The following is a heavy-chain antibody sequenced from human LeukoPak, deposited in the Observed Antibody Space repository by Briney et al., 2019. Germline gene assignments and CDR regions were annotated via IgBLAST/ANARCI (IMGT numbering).Heavy chain of an antibody. J-gene: IGHJ6*02. CDR3: ARAGVPFGMDV. D-gene: IGHD2-8*01. Sequence: GGSLRLSCAASGFTFSRSWMSWARQAPGRGLEWVANIKGDESEEYYVDSVKGRFTISRDNAKNSLYLQMNSLRAEDTAVYYCARAGVPFGMDVWGQGTTVTVSS. CDR1: GFTFSRSW. CDR2: IKGDESEE. V-gene: IGHV3-7*05.